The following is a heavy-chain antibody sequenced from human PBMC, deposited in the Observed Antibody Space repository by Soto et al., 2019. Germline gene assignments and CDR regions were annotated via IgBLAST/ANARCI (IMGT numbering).Heavy chain of an antibody. CDR2: IIPIFGTA. J-gene: IGHJ4*02. CDR3: ARDKRYYYDSSGYYCFDY. Sequence: SVKVSCKASVYTFTSYGISWVRQAPGQGLEWMGGIIPIFGTANYAQKFQGRVTITADKSTSTAYMELSSLRSEDTAVYYCARDKRYYYDSSGYYCFDYWGQGTLVTVSS. CDR1: VYTFTSYG. D-gene: IGHD3-22*01. V-gene: IGHV1-69*06.